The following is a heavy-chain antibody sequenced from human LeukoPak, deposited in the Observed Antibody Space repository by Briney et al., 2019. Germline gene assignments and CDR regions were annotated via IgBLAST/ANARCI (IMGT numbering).Heavy chain of an antibody. J-gene: IGHJ4*02. CDR1: GFTFSRYA. D-gene: IGHD6-19*01. CDR2: ISYDGRNK. V-gene: IGHV3-30*04. CDR3: ARGESGWAHFDY. Sequence: GRSLRLSCAASGFTFSRYAMHWVRQAPGKALECVTVISYDGRNKYYTDSVKGRFTISRDNSKNTLYLQMNRLRAEDTAVYYCARGESGWAHFDYWGQGTLVTVSS.